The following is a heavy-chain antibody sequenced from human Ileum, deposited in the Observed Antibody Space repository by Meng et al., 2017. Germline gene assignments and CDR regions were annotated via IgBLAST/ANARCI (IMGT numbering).Heavy chain of an antibody. J-gene: IGHJ4*02. CDR1: GYTFTAFY. CDR2: INPNSGDT. V-gene: IGHV1-2*06. CDR3: AGDLRGGGSYYLSY. Sequence: VPLYQSGAEVKKPGASVKVSCKASGYTFTAFYMHWVRQAPGQGLEWMGRINPNSGDTKCAQKFQGRVTMTRDTSISTAYMELSTLTSDDTAMYYCAGDLRGGGSYYLSYWGQGTLVTVSS. D-gene: IGHD1-26*01.